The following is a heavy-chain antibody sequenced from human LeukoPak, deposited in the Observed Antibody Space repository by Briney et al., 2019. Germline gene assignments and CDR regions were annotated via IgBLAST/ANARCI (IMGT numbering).Heavy chain of an antibody. D-gene: IGHD2-21*02. V-gene: IGHV1-2*02. CDR3: ARVKGVVTAILDY. J-gene: IGHJ4*02. CDR1: GYTFTGYC. Sequence: ASVKVSCKASGYTFTGYCMHWVRQAPGQGLEWMGWINPKSAGTNYAQKFQGRVTMTRDTSISTTYMELSRLRSDDTAVYYCARVKGVVTAILDYWGQGTLVTVSS. CDR2: INPKSAGT.